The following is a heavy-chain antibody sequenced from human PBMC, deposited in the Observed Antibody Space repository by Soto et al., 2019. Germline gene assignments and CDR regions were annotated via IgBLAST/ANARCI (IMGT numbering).Heavy chain of an antibody. V-gene: IGHV3-30*18. CDR3: AKETYSSGWYYYYYGMDV. CDR2: ISYDGITK. Sequence: PGGSLRLSCAASGFTFSSYGMNWVRQAPGKGLEWVALISYDGITKYYADSVKGRFTISRDNSKNTQYLQMNSLRAEDTAVYYCAKETYSSGWYYYYYGMDVWGQGTTVTVSS. D-gene: IGHD6-19*01. CDR1: GFTFSSYG. J-gene: IGHJ6*02.